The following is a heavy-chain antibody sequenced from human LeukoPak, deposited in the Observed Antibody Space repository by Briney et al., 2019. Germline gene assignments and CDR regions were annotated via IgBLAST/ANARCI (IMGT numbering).Heavy chain of an antibody. Sequence: AASVKVSCTASGYTFTSYAIHWVRQAPGQRLEWMGWISAGNGNTKYSQNFQGRVTFISNTSATTAFMELSSLRSEDTAVYYCARDDKGFGAADYWGQGTLVTVSS. J-gene: IGHJ4*02. CDR2: ISAGNGNT. CDR3: ARDDKGFGAADY. D-gene: IGHD3-3*01. V-gene: IGHV1-3*01. CDR1: GYTFTSYA.